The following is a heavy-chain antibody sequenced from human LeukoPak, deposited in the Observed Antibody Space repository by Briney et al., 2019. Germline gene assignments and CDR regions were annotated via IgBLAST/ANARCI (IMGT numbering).Heavy chain of an antibody. D-gene: IGHD3-3*02. J-gene: IGHJ4*02. Sequence: TGGSLRLSCAASGFTFRDYGMHWVRLAPGKGLEWVAFIRYDGSRIFYADSVKGRFTISRDNSKNTLYLQMNGLRAEDMALYYCAKDRGLGYTGIFYGGQGTLVTVSS. CDR3: AKDRGLGYTGIFY. V-gene: IGHV3-30*02. CDR2: IRYDGSRI. CDR1: GFTFRDYG.